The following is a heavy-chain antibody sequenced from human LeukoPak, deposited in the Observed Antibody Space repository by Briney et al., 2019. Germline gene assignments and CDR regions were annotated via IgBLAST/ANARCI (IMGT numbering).Heavy chain of an antibody. CDR1: GGSISSGGYY. D-gene: IGHD3-10*01. V-gene: IGHV4-61*08. CDR3: ARGYGSGSYYNS. Sequence: SETLSLTCAVSGGSISSGGYYWSWIRQPPGKGLEWIGYIYYSGSTNYNPSLKSRVTISVDTSKNQFSLKLSSVTAADTAVYYCARGYGSGSYYNSWGQGTLVTVSS. J-gene: IGHJ4*02. CDR2: IYYSGST.